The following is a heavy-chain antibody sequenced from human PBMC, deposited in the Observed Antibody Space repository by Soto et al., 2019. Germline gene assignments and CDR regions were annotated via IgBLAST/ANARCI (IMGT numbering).Heavy chain of an antibody. J-gene: IGHJ4*02. CDR1: GFTFSSYA. D-gene: IGHD5-18*01. V-gene: IGHV3-30-3*01. Sequence: QVQVVESGGGVVQPGRSLRLSCAASGFTFSSYAMHWVRRAPGKGLEWVAVISYDGSNKYYADSVKGRFTISRDNSKNTLYLQMNSLRAEDTAVYYCARDYSYGTNSPDFWGQGTLVTVSS. CDR3: ARDYSYGTNSPDF. CDR2: ISYDGSNK.